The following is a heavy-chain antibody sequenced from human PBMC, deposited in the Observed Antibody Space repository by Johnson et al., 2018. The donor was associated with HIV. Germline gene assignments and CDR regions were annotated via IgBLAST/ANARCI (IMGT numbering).Heavy chain of an antibody. J-gene: IGHJ3*02. CDR2: ISYDGSNK. V-gene: IGHV3-30*04. D-gene: IGHD6-6*01. Sequence: QVQLVESGGGVVQPGRSLRLSCAASGFTFSSYAMHWVRQAPGKGLEWVAVISYDGSNKYYADSVKGRFTISRDNSKNTLYLQMHSLRAEDTAVYYCANLYSSSSYAFDIWSQGTMVTVSS. CDR3: ANLYSSSSYAFDI. CDR1: GFTFSSYA.